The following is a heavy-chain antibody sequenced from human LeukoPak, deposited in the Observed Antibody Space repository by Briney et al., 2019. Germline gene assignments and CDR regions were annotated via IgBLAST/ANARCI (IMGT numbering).Heavy chain of an antibody. CDR2: ISAYNGNT. CDR1: GYTSTTYG. V-gene: IGHV1-18*01. J-gene: IGHJ5*02. D-gene: IGHD6-6*01. CDR3: ARDLIAVRPVWFDP. Sequence: GASVKVSCKASGYTSTTYGISWVRLAPGQGLEWMGWISAYNGNTNYAQQFQGRVTMTTDTSMSTAYMELRSLRSDDTAVYYCARDLIAVRPVWFDPWGKGSLVTVSS.